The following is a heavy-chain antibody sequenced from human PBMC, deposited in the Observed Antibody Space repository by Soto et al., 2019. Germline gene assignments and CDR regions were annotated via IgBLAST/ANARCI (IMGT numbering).Heavy chain of an antibody. D-gene: IGHD2-2*01. V-gene: IGHV1-18*01. Sequence: ASVKVSCKASGYTFTSYGISWVRQAPGQGLEWMGWISAYNGNTNYAQKLQGRVTMTTDTSTSTAYMELRSLRSDDTAVYYCARDLLYCSRPSRRRLIVKRCDYWGQGNLVTV. CDR3: ARDLLYCSRPSRRRLIVKRCDY. CDR2: ISAYNGNT. CDR1: GYTFTSYG. J-gene: IGHJ4*02.